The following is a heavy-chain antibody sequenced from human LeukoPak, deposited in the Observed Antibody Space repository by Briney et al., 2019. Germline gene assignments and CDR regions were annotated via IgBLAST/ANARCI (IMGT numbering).Heavy chain of an antibody. Sequence: TGGSLRPSCPAYRFTFSSNGMHWDRQAPGKGLEWVAIISNDGSNTYYADSVKGRFTISRDNSKNTLYMQRNSLRAEDTAVYYCAKDKELELLVIDYWGQGTLVTVSS. V-gene: IGHV3-30*18. CDR2: ISNDGSNT. CDR1: RFTFSSNG. D-gene: IGHD1-26*01. CDR3: AKDKELELLVIDY. J-gene: IGHJ4*02.